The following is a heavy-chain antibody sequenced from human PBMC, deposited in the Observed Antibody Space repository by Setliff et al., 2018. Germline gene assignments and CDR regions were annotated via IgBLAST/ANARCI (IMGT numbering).Heavy chain of an antibody. D-gene: IGHD3-22*01. Sequence: PGGSLRLSCAASGFTFARFAMHWVRQAPGKGLEWVAVISYDGINKYYADSVKGRFTISRDNSKNTLYLQMNSLRVEDTAVYYCARGREIAVVWGQGTLVTVPQ. CDR2: ISYDGINK. CDR3: ARGREIAVV. CDR1: GFTFARFA. V-gene: IGHV3-30*01. J-gene: IGHJ4*02.